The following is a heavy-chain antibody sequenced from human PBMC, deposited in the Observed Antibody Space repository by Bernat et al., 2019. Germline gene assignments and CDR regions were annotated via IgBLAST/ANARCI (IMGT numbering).Heavy chain of an antibody. Sequence: QVQLVESGGGVVQPGRSLRLSCAASGFTFSSYAMHWVRQAPGKGLEWVAFISYDGSNKYYAESVKDRFTISRDNSKNTLYLQMNSLRAEDTAVYYCAREAPYSSSWYKDYYYGMDVWGQGTTVTVSS. D-gene: IGHD6-13*01. CDR2: ISYDGSNK. V-gene: IGHV3-30-3*01. J-gene: IGHJ6*02. CDR1: GFTFSSYA. CDR3: AREAPYSSSWYKDYYYGMDV.